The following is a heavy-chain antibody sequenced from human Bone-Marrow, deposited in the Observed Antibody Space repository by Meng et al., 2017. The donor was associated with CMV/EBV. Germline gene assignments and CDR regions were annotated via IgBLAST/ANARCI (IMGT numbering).Heavy chain of an antibody. Sequence: QDGAEGEKPWSSGKCSRNASGGTFCSYAISWGGPAPGQGLEWMGGIIPIFGTANYDQKFQGRVTITADESTSTAYMELSSLRSEDTAVYYCARGEGLLGDWFDPWGQGTLVTVSS. V-gene: IGHV1-69*01. CDR1: GGTFCSYA. CDR2: IIPIFGTA. CDR3: ARGEGLLGDWFDP. J-gene: IGHJ5*02. D-gene: IGHD2-8*02.